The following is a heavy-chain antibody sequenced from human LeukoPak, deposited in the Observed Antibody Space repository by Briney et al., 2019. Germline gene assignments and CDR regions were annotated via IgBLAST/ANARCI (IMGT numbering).Heavy chain of an antibody. V-gene: IGHV3-53*01. D-gene: IGHD5-18*01. CDR2: IYSDNT. J-gene: IGHJ4*02. CDR1: GFTVSSNS. CDR3: AKGMSVYSYGSADY. Sequence: PGGSLRLSCTVSGFTVSSNSMSWVRQAPGKGLEWVSFIYSDNTHYSDSVKGRFTISRDNSKNTLYLQMNSLRAEDTAVYYCAKGMSVYSYGSADYWGQGTLVTVSS.